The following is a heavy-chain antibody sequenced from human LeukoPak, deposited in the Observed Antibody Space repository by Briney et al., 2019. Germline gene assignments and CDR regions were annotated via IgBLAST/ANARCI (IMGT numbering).Heavy chain of an antibody. J-gene: IGHJ3*02. CDR2: SNGDGSST. Sequence: GGSLRLSCAASGFTFSSYWMHWVRQAPGKGLVWVSRSNGDGSSTFYADSVKGRFTISRDNAKNTLYLQMDSLRADDTAVYYCARDVGDGFDIWDQGTMVTVSS. CDR1: GFTFSSYW. D-gene: IGHD2-21*02. CDR3: ARDVGDGFDI. V-gene: IGHV3-74*01.